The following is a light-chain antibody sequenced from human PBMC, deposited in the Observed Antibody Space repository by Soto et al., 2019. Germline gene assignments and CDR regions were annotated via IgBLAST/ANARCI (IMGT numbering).Light chain of an antibody. Sequence: EIVLTQSPGTLSLSPGERATLSCRASQSVSSNNLAWYQQRPGQAPRVVIYGASTRATGIPERFSVSGSGTDFTLNISRLEPEDFAVYYCQQYGRSPFTFGPGTKVDIK. CDR1: QSVSSNN. CDR2: GAS. J-gene: IGKJ3*01. V-gene: IGKV3-20*01. CDR3: QQYGRSPFT.